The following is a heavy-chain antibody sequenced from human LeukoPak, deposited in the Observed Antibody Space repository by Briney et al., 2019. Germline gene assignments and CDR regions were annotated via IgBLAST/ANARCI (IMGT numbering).Heavy chain of an antibody. CDR3: ARDCTNGLLIDV. CDR2: INPNSGGT. J-gene: IGHJ6*02. V-gene: IGHV1-2*06. D-gene: IGHD2-8*01. Sequence: ASVKVSCKASGYTFTSYGISWVRQAPGQGLEWMGRINPNSGGTNYAQKFQGRVTMTRDTSISTAYMELCMLRSDDTAVYYCARDCTNGLLIDVWGQGTMVTVSS. CDR1: GYTFTSYG.